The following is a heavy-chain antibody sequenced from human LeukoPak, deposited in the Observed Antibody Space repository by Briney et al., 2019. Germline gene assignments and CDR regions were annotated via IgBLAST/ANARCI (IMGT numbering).Heavy chain of an antibody. CDR2: INPSGGST. Sequence: SVKVSCKASGYTFTGYYMHWVRQAPGQGLEWMGIINPSGGSTSYAQKFQGRVTMTRDTSTSTVYMELSSLRSEDTAVYYCARPSPGIAAAGWHGMDVWGQGTTVTVSS. J-gene: IGHJ6*02. D-gene: IGHD6-13*01. CDR1: GYTFTGYY. V-gene: IGHV1-46*01. CDR3: ARPSPGIAAAGWHGMDV.